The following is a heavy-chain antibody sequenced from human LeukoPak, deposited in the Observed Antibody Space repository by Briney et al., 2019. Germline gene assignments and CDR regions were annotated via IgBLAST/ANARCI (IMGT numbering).Heavy chain of an antibody. CDR2: ISVDNGNT. V-gene: IGHV1-18*01. D-gene: IGHD5-12*01. Sequence: ASVKVSCKASGFTFTNYAISWVRQAPGQGLEWLAWISVDNGNTNYIRNLQGRVTLITDTSTSTAYMELRNLRSDDTAVYYCARDSWARAYDIDHWGQGTLVTVSS. CDR1: GFTFTNYA. CDR3: ARDSWARAYDIDH. J-gene: IGHJ5*02.